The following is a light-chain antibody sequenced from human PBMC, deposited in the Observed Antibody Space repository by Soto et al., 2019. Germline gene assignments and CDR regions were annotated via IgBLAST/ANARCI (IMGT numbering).Light chain of an antibody. Sequence: DIEVTQSPTSLSASVGERVAITCRASQTIDVYLNWYLQKPGRAPQLLIYAASKLQSGVPSRFSGSGSGTDFTLTISSLQADDSAAYFCQQSYMTPRPFGQGTKVDIK. CDR1: QTIDVY. J-gene: IGKJ1*01. CDR2: AAS. CDR3: QQSYMTPRP. V-gene: IGKV1-39*01.